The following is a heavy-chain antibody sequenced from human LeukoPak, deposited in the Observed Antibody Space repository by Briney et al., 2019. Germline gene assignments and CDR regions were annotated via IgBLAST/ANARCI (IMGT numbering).Heavy chain of an antibody. CDR3: AIWTGNTLDY. Sequence: GASVKVSCKASGYTFTNFGISWVRQAPGQGLEWRGWISPYNGNTNYAQKLQGRVTMTTDTSTNTAYMELRSLRSDDTAVYYCAIWTGNTLDYWGQGTLVTVSS. V-gene: IGHV1-18*01. D-gene: IGHD1-1*01. CDR2: ISPYNGNT. CDR1: GYTFTNFG. J-gene: IGHJ4*02.